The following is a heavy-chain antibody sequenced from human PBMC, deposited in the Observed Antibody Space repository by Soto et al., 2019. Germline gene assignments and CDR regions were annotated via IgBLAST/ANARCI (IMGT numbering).Heavy chain of an antibody. D-gene: IGHD5-18*01. CDR1: GYSFTSYW. CDR2: IYPGDSDT. V-gene: IGHV5-51*01. CDR3: ARQGYSYDTYYYCGMDF. Sequence: PGESLKISCKGSGYSFTSYWIGWVRQMPGKGLEWMGIIYPGDSDTRYSPSFQGQVTISADKSISTAYLQWSSLKASDTAMYYCARQGYSYDTYYYCGMDFWGQGTTVTVSS. J-gene: IGHJ6*02.